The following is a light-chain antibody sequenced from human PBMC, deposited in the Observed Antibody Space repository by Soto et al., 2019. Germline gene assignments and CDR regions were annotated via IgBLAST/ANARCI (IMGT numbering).Light chain of an antibody. V-gene: IGKV1-39*01. Sequence: DIQMTQSPSSLSASVGDRITITCRSSQSINNYLNWYQQRPGKAPKVIIYDASSLQSGVPSRFSGSGSGTXXXXXXXXLXPEDFATYYCQQGFSAPPWTFGQGTKVEI. CDR1: QSINNY. J-gene: IGKJ1*01. CDR3: QQGFSAPPWT. CDR2: DAS.